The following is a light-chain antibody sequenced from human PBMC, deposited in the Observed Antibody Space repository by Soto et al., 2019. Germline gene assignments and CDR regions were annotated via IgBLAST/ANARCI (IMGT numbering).Light chain of an antibody. CDR2: EVS. CDR3: SSYTSRNTRV. V-gene: IGLV2-14*01. J-gene: IGLJ1*01. Sequence: QSVLTQPASVSGSPGQSIIISCTGTSSDVGGYNYVSWYQQHPGKAPKLMIYEVSNRPSGVSNRFSGSKSGNTASLTISGLQAEDEADYYCSSYTSRNTRVFGTGTKLTVL. CDR1: SSDVGGYNY.